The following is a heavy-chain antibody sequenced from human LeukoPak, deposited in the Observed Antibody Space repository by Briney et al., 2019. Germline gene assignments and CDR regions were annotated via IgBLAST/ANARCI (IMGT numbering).Heavy chain of an antibody. Sequence: KPSETLSLTCAVYGGSFSGYYWGWIRQPPGRGLEWIGTFYYGGSTSYNPSLQSRVTMSVDTSKKQFSLKLSSVTAADTAVYYCVRLPYSSPVIHYWGQGTLVTVS. J-gene: IGHJ4*02. CDR1: GGSFSGYY. CDR3: VRLPYSSPVIHY. CDR2: FYYGGST. D-gene: IGHD6-13*01. V-gene: IGHV4-34*01.